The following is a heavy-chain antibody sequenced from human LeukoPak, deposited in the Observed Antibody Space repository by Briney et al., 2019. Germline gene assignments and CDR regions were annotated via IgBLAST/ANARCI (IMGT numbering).Heavy chain of an antibody. CDR2: INPSGGST. J-gene: IGHJ4*02. V-gene: IGHV1-46*03. Sequence: ASVKVSCKASGYTFTSYYMHWVREAPGQGLEWMGIINPSGGSTSYGQKSQGRVTMTRDTSTSTVYMELSSLRSEDTAVYYCARVGPGATFDYWGQGTLVTVSS. D-gene: IGHD7-27*01. CDR1: GYTFTSYY. CDR3: ARVGPGATFDY.